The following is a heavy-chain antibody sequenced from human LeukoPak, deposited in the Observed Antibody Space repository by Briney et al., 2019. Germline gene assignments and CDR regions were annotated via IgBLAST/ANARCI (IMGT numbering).Heavy chain of an antibody. Sequence: GGSLRLSCAASGFTFSSYWMHWVRQAPGKGLVWVSRINSDGSSTSYADSVKGRFTISRDNSKNTLYLQMNSLRGEDTAIYYCARDGRHLKRGPRRPFDYWGQGTLVTVSS. CDR2: INSDGSST. CDR1: GFTFSSYW. D-gene: IGHD3-16*01. V-gene: IGHV3-74*01. CDR3: ARDGRHLKRGPRRPFDY. J-gene: IGHJ4*02.